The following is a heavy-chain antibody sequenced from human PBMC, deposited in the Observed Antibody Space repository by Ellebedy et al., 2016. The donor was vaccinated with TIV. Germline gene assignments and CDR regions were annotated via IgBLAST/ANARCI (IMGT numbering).Heavy chain of an antibody. Sequence: ASVKVSXKASRYTFIHWVRQAPGQGLEWMGWINPNSGGTNYAQKFQGRFTMTRDTSISTAYMELSRLRSDDTAVYYCAGGDYLDYWGQGTLVTVSS. D-gene: IGHD3-10*01. J-gene: IGHJ4*02. V-gene: IGHV1-2*02. CDR2: INPNSGGT. CDR3: AGGDYLDY. CDR1: RYTF.